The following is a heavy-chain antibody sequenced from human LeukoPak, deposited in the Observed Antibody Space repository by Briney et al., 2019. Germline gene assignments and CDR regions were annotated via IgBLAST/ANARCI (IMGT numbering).Heavy chain of an antibody. J-gene: IGHJ3*02. CDR1: GYTFTSYG. Sequence: ASVKVSCKASGYTFTSYGISWVRQAPGQGLEWMGWISAYNGNTNYAQKLQGRVTMTTDTSTSTAYMELRSLRSDDTAVYYCARDIGVTQASDAFDIWGQGTMVTVSS. CDR3: ARDIGVTQASDAFDI. CDR2: ISAYNGNT. D-gene: IGHD3-10*01. V-gene: IGHV1-18*01.